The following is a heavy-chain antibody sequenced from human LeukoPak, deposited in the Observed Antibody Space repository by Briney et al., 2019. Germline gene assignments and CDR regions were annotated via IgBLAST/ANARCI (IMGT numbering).Heavy chain of an antibody. Sequence: GASVKVSCKASGYTFTSYDINWVRQATGQGLEWMGWMNPNSGNTGFAQKFQGRVTMTRNTSISTAYMELSSLTSEDTAVYYCARDLSHYYDSSGREVQHWGQGTLVTVSS. CDR3: ARDLSHYYDSSGREVQH. CDR1: GYTFTSYD. V-gene: IGHV1-8*01. CDR2: MNPNSGNT. J-gene: IGHJ1*01. D-gene: IGHD3-22*01.